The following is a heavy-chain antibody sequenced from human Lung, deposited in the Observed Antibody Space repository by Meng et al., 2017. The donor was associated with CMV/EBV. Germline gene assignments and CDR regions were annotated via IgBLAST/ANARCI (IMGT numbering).Heavy chain of an antibody. CDR1: GGSITSGGYY. Sequence: SXTXSLXCSVSGGSITSGGYYWAWLRQLPGKGLEWIGYIYSSGSAQYNPSLSDRLALSVDTSKNQFSLRLTSVTAADTALYFCARDPRLIGEVFDIWGQGTMVTVSS. CDR3: ARDPRLIGEVFDI. J-gene: IGHJ3*02. V-gene: IGHV4-31*03. CDR2: IYSSGSA. D-gene: IGHD3-16*01.